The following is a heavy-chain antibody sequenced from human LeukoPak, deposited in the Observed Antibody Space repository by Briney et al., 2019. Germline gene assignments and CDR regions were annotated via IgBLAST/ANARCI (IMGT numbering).Heavy chain of an antibody. V-gene: IGHV4-31*03. Sequence: SETLSLTCTVSGGSISSGGYYWSWIRQHPGKGLEWIGYIYYSGSTYYNPSLKSRVTISVDTSKNQSSLKLSSVTAADTAVYYCARYLRGSFDYWGQGTLVTVSS. CDR1: GGSISSGGYY. CDR2: IYYSGST. D-gene: IGHD3-10*01. CDR3: ARYLRGSFDY. J-gene: IGHJ4*02.